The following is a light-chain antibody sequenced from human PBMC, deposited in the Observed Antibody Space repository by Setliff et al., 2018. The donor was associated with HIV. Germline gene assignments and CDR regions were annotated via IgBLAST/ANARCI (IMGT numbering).Light chain of an antibody. CDR1: NIGSKS. CDR2: DDS. Sequence: SYELTQPPSVSVAPGKTARITCGGNNIGSKSVHWYQQKPGRAPVLVVHDDSDRPSGIPERFSGSNSGNTATLTISRVQAGDEADYYCQVWDSSSDHPGVFGTGTKVTVL. CDR3: QVWDSSSDHPGV. V-gene: IGLV3-21*03. J-gene: IGLJ1*01.